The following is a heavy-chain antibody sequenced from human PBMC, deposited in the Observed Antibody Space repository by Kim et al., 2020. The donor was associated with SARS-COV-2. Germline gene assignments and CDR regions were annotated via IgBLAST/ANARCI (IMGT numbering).Heavy chain of an antibody. CDR2: ISWNRGGI. J-gene: IGHJ6*02. CDR3: VKDLVHSSASSYYSTLDV. V-gene: IGHV3-9*01. CDR1: GFSFGEYA. D-gene: IGHD6-19*01. Sequence: GGSLRLSCAASGFSFGEYAMHWVRQPPGKGLEWVASISWNRGGIDYADSVKGRFTVSRDNAKSSLFLEMSSLRPEDSALYYCVKDLVHSSASSYYSTLDVWGRGTTVTVSS.